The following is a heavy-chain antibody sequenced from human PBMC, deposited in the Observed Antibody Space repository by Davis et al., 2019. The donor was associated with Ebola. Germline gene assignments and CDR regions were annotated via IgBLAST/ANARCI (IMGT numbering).Heavy chain of an antibody. CDR1: GGSVSSGSYY. J-gene: IGHJ6*02. CDR2: IYYSGST. V-gene: IGHV4-61*01. D-gene: IGHD3-10*01. CDR3: ARGLALVRGAHYGLDV. Sequence: MPSETLSLTCTVSGGSVSSGSYYWSWIRQPPEKGLEWVGYIYYSGSTNYNPSLKSRVTISVDTSKNQVSLRLSSVAAADTAVYYCARGLALVRGAHYGLDVWGQGPRSPSP.